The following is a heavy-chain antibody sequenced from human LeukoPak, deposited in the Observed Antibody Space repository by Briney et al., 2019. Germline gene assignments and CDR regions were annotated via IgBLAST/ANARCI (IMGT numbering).Heavy chain of an antibody. Sequence: SETLSRTCTVSGGSISSSGYYWGWIRQPPGKGLEWIGSIYYSGNTYYNPSLKSRVTISVDTSKNQFSLKLSSVTAADTAVYYCAPRRGVVPVNWFDPWGQGTLVTVSS. D-gene: IGHD2-2*01. CDR1: GGSISSSGYY. V-gene: IGHV4-39*01. CDR3: APRRGVVPVNWFDP. J-gene: IGHJ5*02. CDR2: IYYSGNT.